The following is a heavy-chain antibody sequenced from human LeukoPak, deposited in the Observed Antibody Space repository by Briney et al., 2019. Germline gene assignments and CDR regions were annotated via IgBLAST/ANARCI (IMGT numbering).Heavy chain of an antibody. CDR2: ISAYTGDT. Sequence: GASVKVSCKSSGYTFINYGMSWVRQAPGQGLEWMGWISAYTGDTNYAQKFQGRVSMTTDTSTSTAYMELRSLTSDDTAVYYCARVPDYYASGGFYLDYWGQGTLVTVSS. V-gene: IGHV1-18*01. D-gene: IGHD3-10*01. CDR1: GYTFINYG. J-gene: IGHJ4*02. CDR3: ARVPDYYASGGFYLDY.